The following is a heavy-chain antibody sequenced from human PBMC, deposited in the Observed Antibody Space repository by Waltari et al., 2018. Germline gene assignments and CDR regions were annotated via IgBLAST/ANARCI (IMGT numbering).Heavy chain of an antibody. CDR1: GFPFSTVN. CDR2: MSITSSYI. D-gene: IGHD3-16*01. V-gene: IGHV3-21*02. J-gene: IGHJ3*02. Sequence: EVQLVESGGGLVKPGGSLRLSCAACGFPFSTVNITWVRQAPGKGLEWVSSMSITSSYIYYADSVKGRFTISRDKANNSLYLQMSSLRAEDTAIYYCARDSARNYDYISGGHAFGIWGQGTMITVSS. CDR3: ARDSARNYDYISGGHAFGI.